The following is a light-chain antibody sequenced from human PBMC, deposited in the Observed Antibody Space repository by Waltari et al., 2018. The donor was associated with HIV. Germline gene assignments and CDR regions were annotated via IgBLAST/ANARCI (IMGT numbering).Light chain of an antibody. V-gene: IGLV1-40*01. CDR2: GNT. Sequence: QSGLTQPPSVAGAPGQRVTIPCTGSSSNIGAGYDSHWYQQHQGPAPKLLIYGNTNRPSGVPDRFSGSKSGTSASLAITGLQAEDEADYYCQSYDSSLSSYVFGTGTKVTVL. CDR3: QSYDSSLSSYV. CDR1: SSNIGAGYD. J-gene: IGLJ1*01.